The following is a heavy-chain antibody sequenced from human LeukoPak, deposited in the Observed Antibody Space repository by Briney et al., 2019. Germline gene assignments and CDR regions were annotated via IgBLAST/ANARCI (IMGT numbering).Heavy chain of an antibody. CDR1: GGSISSYY. V-gene: IGHV4-34*01. CDR2: INHSGST. Sequence: SETLSLTCTVSGGSISSYYWSWIRQPPGKGLEWIGEINHSGSTNYNPSLESRVTISVDTSKNQFSLKLSSVTAADTAVYYCARGLPYWFDPWGQGTLVTVSS. CDR3: ARGLPYWFDP. J-gene: IGHJ5*02.